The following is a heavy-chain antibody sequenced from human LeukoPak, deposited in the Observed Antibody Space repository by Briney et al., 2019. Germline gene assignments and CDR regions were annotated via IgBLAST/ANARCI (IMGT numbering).Heavy chain of an antibody. V-gene: IGHV1-8*03. Sequence: ASVKVSCKTSGYTFTRNDINWVRQATGQGLEWMGWMNPNSGNSGYAQKFQGRVTITRDNSISTAYMELNSLTSEDTAVYYCARAGSGRSPDWFDPWGQGTLVTVSS. CDR3: ARAGSGRSPDWFDP. CDR1: GYTFTRND. J-gene: IGHJ5*02. CDR2: MNPNSGNS. D-gene: IGHD1-26*01.